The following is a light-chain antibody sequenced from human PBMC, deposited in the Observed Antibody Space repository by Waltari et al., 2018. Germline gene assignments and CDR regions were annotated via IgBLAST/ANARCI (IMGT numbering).Light chain of an antibody. CDR1: SSDVGAYNH. V-gene: IGLV2-14*01. J-gene: IGLJ2*01. CDR2: DVS. CDR3: SSYTSSSTVV. Sequence: QSALTQPASVSGSPGQSITISCPGTSSDVGAYNHVSWYQQHPGKAPKLMIYDVSNRPSGVSNRFSGSKSGNTASLTISGLQAEDEADYYCSSYTSSSTVVFGGGTKLTVL.